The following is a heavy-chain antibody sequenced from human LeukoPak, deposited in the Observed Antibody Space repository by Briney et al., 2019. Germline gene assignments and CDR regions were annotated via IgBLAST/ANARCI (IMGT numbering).Heavy chain of an antibody. CDR1: GFTFSSYG. Sequence: GGSLRLSCAASGFTFSSYGMHWVRQAPGKGLEWVALIRSDGSNQYYADSVKGRFTISRDNSKNTMYLQMNSLRAEDTAVYYCARAATGSTLDHWGQGTLVTVSS. CDR2: IRSDGSNQ. CDR3: ARAATGSTLDH. D-gene: IGHD2-8*02. V-gene: IGHV3-30*02. J-gene: IGHJ4*02.